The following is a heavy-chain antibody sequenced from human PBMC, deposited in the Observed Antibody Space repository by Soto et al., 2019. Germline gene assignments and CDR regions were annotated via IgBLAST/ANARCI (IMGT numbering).Heavy chain of an antibody. V-gene: IGHV3-33*01. Sequence: QVQLVESGGGVVQPGRSLRLSCAASGFTFSSYGMHWVRQAPGKGLEWVAVIWYDGSNKYYADSVKGRFTISRDNSKNTLYLQMDCLRAEDTAVFYCARESRGGCYFFDYWGQGALVTVSS. CDR2: IWYDGSNK. J-gene: IGHJ4*02. CDR3: ARESRGGCYFFDY. D-gene: IGHD1-26*01. CDR1: GFTFSSYG.